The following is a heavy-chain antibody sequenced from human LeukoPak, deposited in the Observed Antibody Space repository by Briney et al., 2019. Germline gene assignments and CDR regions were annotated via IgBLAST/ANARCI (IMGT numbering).Heavy chain of an antibody. D-gene: IGHD6-19*01. J-gene: IGHJ5*02. Sequence: SETLSLTCTVSGGTISSYYWSWIRQPPGKGLEWIGYIYYSGSTNYNPSLKSRVTISVDTSKNQFSLKLSSVTAADTAVYYCARHSRQWLVKGDHGWFDPWGQGTLVTVSS. CDR1: GGTISSYY. CDR3: ARHSRQWLVKGDHGWFDP. V-gene: IGHV4-59*08. CDR2: IYYSGST.